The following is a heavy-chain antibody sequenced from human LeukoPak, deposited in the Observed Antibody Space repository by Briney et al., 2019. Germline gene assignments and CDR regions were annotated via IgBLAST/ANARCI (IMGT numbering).Heavy chain of an antibody. J-gene: IGHJ4*02. Sequence: SETLSLTCTVSGGSISSGSYFWSWIRQPPGKGLEWIGSIYYSGSTYYNPSLKSRVTISVDTSKNQFSLKLSSVTPEDTAVYYCARGQHSAHDYWGQGILVTVSS. CDR2: IYYSGST. V-gene: IGHV4-39*01. D-gene: IGHD3-3*02. CDR1: GGSISSGSYF. CDR3: ARGQHSAHDY.